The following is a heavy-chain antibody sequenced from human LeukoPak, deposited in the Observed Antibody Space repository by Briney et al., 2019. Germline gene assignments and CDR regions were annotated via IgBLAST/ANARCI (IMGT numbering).Heavy chain of an antibody. CDR3: ARGGPTGALDD. J-gene: IGHJ4*02. CDR2: ISSSSSYI. D-gene: IGHD7-27*01. V-gene: IGHV3-21*01. CDR1: GFTFSSDS. Sequence: GGSLRLSCAASGFTFSSDSMNWVRQAPGKGLEWVSSISSSSSYIYYADSVKGRFTISRDNAKNSLYLQMNSLRAEDTALYYCARGGPTGALDDWGQGTLLTVSS.